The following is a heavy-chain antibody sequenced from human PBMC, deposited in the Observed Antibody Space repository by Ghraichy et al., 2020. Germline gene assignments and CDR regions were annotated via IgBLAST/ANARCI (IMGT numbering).Heavy chain of an antibody. CDR3: AKARVQGVIIGYYYYYGMDV. D-gene: IGHD3-10*01. Sequence: LSLTCAASGFTFSSYAMSWVRQAPGKGLEWVSAISGSGGSTYYADSVKGRFTISRDNSKNTLYLQMNSLRAEDTAVYYCAKARVQGVIIGYYYYYGMDVWGQGTTVTVSS. CDR2: ISGSGGST. V-gene: IGHV3-23*01. J-gene: IGHJ6*02. CDR1: GFTFSSYA.